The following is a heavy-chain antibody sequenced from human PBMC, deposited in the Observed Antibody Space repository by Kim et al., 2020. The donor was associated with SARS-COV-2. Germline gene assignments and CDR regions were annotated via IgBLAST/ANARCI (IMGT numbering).Heavy chain of an antibody. CDR3: AKDRRTPYDYVWGSYYDAFDI. J-gene: IGHJ3*02. V-gene: IGHV3-23*01. CDR1: GFTFSSYA. CDR2: ISGSGGST. D-gene: IGHD3-16*01. Sequence: GGSLRLSCAASGFTFSSYAMSWVRQAPGKGLEWVSAISGSGGSTYYADSVKGRFTISRDNSKNTLYLQMNSLRAEDTAVYYCAKDRRTPYDYVWGSYYDAFDIWGQGTMVTVSS.